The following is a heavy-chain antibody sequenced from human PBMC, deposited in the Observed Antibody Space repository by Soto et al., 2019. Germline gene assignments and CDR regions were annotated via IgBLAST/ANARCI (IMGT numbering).Heavy chain of an antibody. CDR2: IYSGGST. J-gene: IGHJ3*01. V-gene: IGHV3-66*01. D-gene: IGHD3-9*01. Sequence: GGSLRLSCAASGFTVSSNYMSWVRQAPGKGLEWVSVIYSGGSTYYADSVKGRFTISRDNSKNTLYLQMNSLRAEDTAVYYCARRKKSYDILTGYGEDFEYWGQGTMVTVSS. CDR3: ARRKKSYDILTGYGEDFEY. CDR1: GFTVSSNY.